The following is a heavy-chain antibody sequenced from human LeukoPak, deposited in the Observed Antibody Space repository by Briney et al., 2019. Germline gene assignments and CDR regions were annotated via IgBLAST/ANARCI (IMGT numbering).Heavy chain of an antibody. Sequence: ASVRVSCKASGYTFTGYYMHWVRQAPGQGLEWMGRINPNSGGTNYAQKFQGRVTMTRDTSINTAYMELSRLRSDDTAVYYCARDTRNYFDYWGQGTLVTVSS. CDR2: INPNSGGT. V-gene: IGHV1-2*06. CDR3: ARDTRNYFDY. CDR1: GYTFTGYY. J-gene: IGHJ4*02.